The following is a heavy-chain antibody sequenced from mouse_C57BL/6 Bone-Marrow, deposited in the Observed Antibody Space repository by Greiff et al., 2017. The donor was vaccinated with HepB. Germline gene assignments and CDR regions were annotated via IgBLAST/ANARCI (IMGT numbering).Heavy chain of an antibody. V-gene: IGHV2-5*01. CDR1: GFSLTSYG. J-gene: IGHJ4*01. CDR2: IWRGGST. Sequence: QVQLQQSGPGLVQPSQSLSITCTVSGFSLTSYGVHWVRQSPGKGLEWLGVIWRGGSTDYNAAFMSRLSITKDNSKSQVFFKMNRLQADDTAIYYCAKSYSNSYYYAMDYWGQGTSVTVSS. CDR3: AKSYSNSYYYAMDY. D-gene: IGHD2-5*01.